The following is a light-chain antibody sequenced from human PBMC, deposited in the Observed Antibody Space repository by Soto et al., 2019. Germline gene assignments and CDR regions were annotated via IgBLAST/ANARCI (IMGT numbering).Light chain of an antibody. J-gene: IGKJ1*01. V-gene: IGKV3-15*01. CDR1: QSIGSN. Sequence: EIVMTQSPATLSVSPGERATLSCRASQSIGSNLAWYQQKPGQAPRLLTYGAFTRATGIPARFSGSGSGTEFTLTISSLQSEDFAVYYCQQSTNWPHTFGQGTKV. CDR2: GAF. CDR3: QQSTNWPHT.